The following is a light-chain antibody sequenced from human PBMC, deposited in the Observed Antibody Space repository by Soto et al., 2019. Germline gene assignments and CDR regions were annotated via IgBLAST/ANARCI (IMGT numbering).Light chain of an antibody. J-gene: IGLJ3*02. V-gene: IGLV1-51*01. CDR1: SSNIGNNH. Sequence: QSVLTQPPSVSAAPGQEVTISCSGSSSNIGNNHASWYQHLPGTAPKLLIFDNDKRPSGIPDRFSGSKSGTSANLGITGLQTGDEADYYCGTWDSSLSAWVFGGGTKVTVL. CDR3: GTWDSSLSAWV. CDR2: DND.